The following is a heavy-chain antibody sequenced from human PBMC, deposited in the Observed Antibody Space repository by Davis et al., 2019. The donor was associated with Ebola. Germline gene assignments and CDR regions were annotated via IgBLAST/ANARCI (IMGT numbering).Heavy chain of an antibody. D-gene: IGHD2-2*01. V-gene: IGHV1-24*01. CDR2: FDPEDGET. J-gene: IGHJ6*02. CDR1: GYTLTELS. Sequence: ASVKVSCKVSGYTLTELSMHWVRQAPGKGLEWTGGFDPEDGETIYAQKFQGRVTMTEDTSTDTAYMELSSLRSEDTAVYYCATPRVVPAAKTYSYYYGMDVWGQGTTVTVSS. CDR3: ATPRVVPAAKTYSYYYGMDV.